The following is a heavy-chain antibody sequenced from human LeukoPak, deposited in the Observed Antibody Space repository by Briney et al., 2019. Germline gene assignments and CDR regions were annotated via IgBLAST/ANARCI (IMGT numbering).Heavy chain of an antibody. CDR3: ANYYDSSGLRY. CDR2: ISSSSSYR. D-gene: IGHD3-22*01. V-gene: IGHV3-21*01. J-gene: IGHJ4*02. Sequence: GGALRLSCAASGFTFSSYSMNWGGQAPGKGVEGVSSISSSSSYRYYADSVKGGGTISREKEKNSLYLQMNSLRAEDTAVYYCANYYDSSGLRYWGQGTLVTVSS. CDR1: GFTFSSYS.